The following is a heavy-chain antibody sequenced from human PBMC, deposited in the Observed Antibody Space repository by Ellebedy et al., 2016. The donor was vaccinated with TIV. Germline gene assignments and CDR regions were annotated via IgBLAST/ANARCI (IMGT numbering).Heavy chain of an antibody. V-gene: IGHV4-59*08. J-gene: IGHJ5*02. Sequence: MPSETLSLTCTVSGGSISGYYWSWIRQPPGTGLEWSGYIYYSGNTNCNPSLRSRATISVDTSKNQFALKLSSVTAADTAMYYCARELGSGNWFDPWGQGTLVTVSS. CDR3: ARELGSGNWFDP. CDR1: GGSISGYY. CDR2: IYYSGNT. D-gene: IGHD2-15*01.